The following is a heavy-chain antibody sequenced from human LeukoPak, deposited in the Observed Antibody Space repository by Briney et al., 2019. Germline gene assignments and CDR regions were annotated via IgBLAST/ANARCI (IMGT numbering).Heavy chain of an antibody. D-gene: IGHD2-2*01. CDR3: AKDVPAAFFDY. CDR1: GFTFSSFG. CDR2: IRSDGSTE. V-gene: IGHV3-30*02. Sequence: GGSLRLSCAASGFTFSSFGVHWVRQSPGKGLEWVTFIRSDGSTEYYADSVKGRFTISRDNSKNTLYLQMNSLRPEDTAVYYCAKDVPAAFFDYWGQGTLVTVSS. J-gene: IGHJ4*02.